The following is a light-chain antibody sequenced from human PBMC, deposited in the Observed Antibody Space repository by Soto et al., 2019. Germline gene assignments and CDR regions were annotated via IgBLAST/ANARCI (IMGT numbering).Light chain of an antibody. V-gene: IGLV1-44*01. CDR2: EGF. CDR3: CSYAGRSTWDVV. J-gene: IGLJ2*01. Sequence: QSVLTQPPSASGTPGQRVTISCSGSSSNIGSDTVHWFQQVPGTAPKLLIFEGFKRPSGVSNRFSGSKSGSTASLTISGLQAEDEADYYCCSYAGRSTWDVVFGGGTKVTVL. CDR1: SSNIGSDT.